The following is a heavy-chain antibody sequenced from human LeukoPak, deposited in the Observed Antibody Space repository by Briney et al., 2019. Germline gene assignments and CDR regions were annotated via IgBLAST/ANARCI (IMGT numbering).Heavy chain of an antibody. Sequence: RASVKVSCKASGYTFTSYYIHWVRQAPGQGLEWMGIINPSGGSTTCAQKFQGRVTMTRDTSTSTVYMELSSLRSEDTAVYYCTRVLGDYDSSGYGAFDMWGQGTMVTASS. CDR2: INPSGGST. CDR3: TRVLGDYDSSGYGAFDM. CDR1: GYTFTSYY. J-gene: IGHJ3*02. D-gene: IGHD3-22*01. V-gene: IGHV1-46*01.